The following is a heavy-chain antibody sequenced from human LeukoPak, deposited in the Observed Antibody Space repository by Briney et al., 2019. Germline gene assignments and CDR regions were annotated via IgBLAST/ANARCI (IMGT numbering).Heavy chain of an antibody. J-gene: IGHJ4*02. D-gene: IGHD6-19*01. CDR2: IASDGSST. Sequence: GGSLRLSCAASGFTFSSYWMNWVRHAPGKGLVWVSRIASDGSSTTYADSVKGRFSISRDNAKNTLYLQMNSLRVEDTAVYYCARLGPASSGWPESFDYWGQGTLVTVSS. V-gene: IGHV3-74*01. CDR1: GFTFSSYW. CDR3: ARLGPASSGWPESFDY.